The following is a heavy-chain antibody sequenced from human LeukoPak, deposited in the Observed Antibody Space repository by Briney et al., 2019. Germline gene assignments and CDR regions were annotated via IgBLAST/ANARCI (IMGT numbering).Heavy chain of an antibody. D-gene: IGHD5-18*01. CDR3: AKDRWAAMVSGLFDY. CDR1: GFTFSDYY. CDR2: ISSSGSTI. J-gene: IGHJ4*02. V-gene: IGHV3-11*04. Sequence: PGGSLRLSCAASGFTFSDYYMSWIRQAPGKGLEWVSYISSSGSTIYYADSVKGRFTISRDNSKNTLYLQMNSLRAEDTAVYYCAKDRWAAMVSGLFDYWGQGTLVTVSS.